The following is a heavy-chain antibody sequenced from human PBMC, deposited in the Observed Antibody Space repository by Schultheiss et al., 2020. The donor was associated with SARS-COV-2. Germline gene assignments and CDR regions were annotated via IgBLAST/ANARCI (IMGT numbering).Heavy chain of an antibody. J-gene: IGHJ5*02. CDR2: MNPNSGNT. CDR1: GYTFTSYD. V-gene: IGHV1-8*01. D-gene: IGHD3-22*01. Sequence: ASVKVSCKASGYTFTSYDINWVRQATGQGLEWMGWMNPNSGNTGYAQKFQGRVTMTRNTSISTAYMELSRLRSDDTAVYYCALVVVRGKWFDPWGQGTLVTVS. CDR3: ALVVVRGKWFDP.